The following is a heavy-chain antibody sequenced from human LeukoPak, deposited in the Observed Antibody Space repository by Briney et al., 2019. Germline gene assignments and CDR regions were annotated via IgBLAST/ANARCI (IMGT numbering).Heavy chain of an antibody. D-gene: IGHD6-13*01. CDR1: GLTFNNAW. V-gene: IGHV3-15*07. CDR3: ARSIPYGTTWYGRSDY. J-gene: IGHJ4*02. Sequence: GSLRLSCAASGLTFNNAWMIWVRQAPGKGPEWVGRIKSKTDGETTDYAAPVKGRFTISRDNALNSLYLQMNSLRAEDTAIYYCARSIPYGTTWYGRSDYWGQGTLVTVSS. CDR2: IKSKTDGETT.